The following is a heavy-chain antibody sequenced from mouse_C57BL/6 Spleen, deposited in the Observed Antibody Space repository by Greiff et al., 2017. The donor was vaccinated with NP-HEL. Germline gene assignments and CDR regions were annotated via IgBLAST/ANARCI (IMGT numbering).Heavy chain of an antibody. Sequence: QVQLQHPGTELVKPGASVKLSCKASGYTFTSYWMHWVKQRPGQGLEWIGNINPSNGGTNYNEKFKSKATLTVDKSSSTAYMQLSSLTSEDSAVYYCARTSYGSSPAWFAYWGQGTLVTVSA. D-gene: IGHD1-1*01. J-gene: IGHJ3*01. CDR3: ARTSYGSSPAWFAY. V-gene: IGHV1-53*01. CDR1: GYTFTSYW. CDR2: INPSNGGT.